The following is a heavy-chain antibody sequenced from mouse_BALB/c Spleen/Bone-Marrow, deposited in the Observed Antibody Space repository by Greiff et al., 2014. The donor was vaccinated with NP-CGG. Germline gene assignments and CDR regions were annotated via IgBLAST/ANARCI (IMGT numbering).Heavy chain of an antibody. CDR2: IDPANGNT. D-gene: IGHD2-2*01. Sequence: VHAKQSGAELVKPGASVKLSCTASGFNIKNTYMHWVKQRPEQGLEWIGRIDPANGNTKYDPKFQGKATITADTSSNTAYLQLSSLTSEDTAVYYCARNYGYGKSFAYWGQGTLVTVS. V-gene: IGHV14-3*02. CDR3: ARNYGYGKSFAY. J-gene: IGHJ3*01. CDR1: GFNIKNTY.